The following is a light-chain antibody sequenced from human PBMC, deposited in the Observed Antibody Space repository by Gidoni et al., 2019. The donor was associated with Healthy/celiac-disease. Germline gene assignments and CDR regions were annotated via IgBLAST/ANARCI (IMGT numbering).Light chain of an antibody. J-gene: IGKJ4*01. V-gene: IGKV3-11*01. CDR1: QSVSSY. CDR2: AAS. Sequence: EIVLPQSPATLSLSPGERATLSCRASQSVSSYLAWYQQKPGQAPRLLIYAASNRATGIPARFRGSGSGTVFTLTISSLEPEDFAVYYCQQRSNWLTFGGXTKVEIK. CDR3: QQRSNWLT.